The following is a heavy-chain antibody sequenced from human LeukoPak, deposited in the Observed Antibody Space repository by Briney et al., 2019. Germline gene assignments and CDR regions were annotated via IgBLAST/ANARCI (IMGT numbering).Heavy chain of an antibody. CDR1: GFTFSSYG. CDR3: AKPTIIVSRGGAFDI. CDR2: IRYDGSNK. Sequence: GGSLRLSCAASGFTFSSYGMHWVRQAPGKGLEWVAFIRYDGSNKYYADSMKGRFTISRNNSKNTLYLQMNSLRAEDTAVYYCAKPTIIVSRGGAFDIWGQGTMVTVSS. J-gene: IGHJ3*02. D-gene: IGHD2-15*01. V-gene: IGHV3-30*02.